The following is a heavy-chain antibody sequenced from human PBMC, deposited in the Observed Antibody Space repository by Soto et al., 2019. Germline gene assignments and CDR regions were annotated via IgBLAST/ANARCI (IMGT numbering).Heavy chain of an antibody. J-gene: IGHJ5*02. CDR3: AKDAVVVVAATLNWFDP. D-gene: IGHD2-15*01. CDR2: ISYDGSNK. CDR1: RFTFSSYG. Sequence: QVQLVESGGGVVQPGRSLRLSCAASRFTFSSYGMHWVRQAPGKGLEWVAVISYDGSNKYYADSVKGRFTISRDNSKNTLYLQMNSLRPEDTAVYYCAKDAVVVVAATLNWFDPWSQGTLVPVSS. V-gene: IGHV3-30*18.